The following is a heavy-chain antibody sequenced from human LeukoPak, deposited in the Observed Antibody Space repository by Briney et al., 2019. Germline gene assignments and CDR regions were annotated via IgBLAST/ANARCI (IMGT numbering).Heavy chain of an antibody. CDR2: SRNKANSYST. CDR1: GFTFSDHY. V-gene: IGHV3-72*01. Sequence: GGPLRLSCVASGFTFSDHYMDWVRQAPGKGLEWVARSRNKANSYSTDYAASVKGRFSISRDYSKNSLYLQMSSLKTEDTAVYYCARPSYCSGGSCYMDDYWGQGTLVTVSS. D-gene: IGHD2-15*01. J-gene: IGHJ4*02. CDR3: ARPSYCSGGSCYMDDY.